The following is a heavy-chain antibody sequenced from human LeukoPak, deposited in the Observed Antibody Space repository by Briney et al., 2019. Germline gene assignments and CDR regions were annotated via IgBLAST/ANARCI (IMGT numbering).Heavy chain of an antibody. J-gene: IGHJ4*02. CDR2: IYYSGST. CDR3: ARTVTPSSLVRYFDY. Sequence: SETLSLTCTVSGGSVSSGNYYWSWIRQHPGKGLEWIGYIYYSGSTYYNPSLKSRVTISVDTSKNQFSLKLSSVTAADTAVYYCARTVTPSSLVRYFDYWGQGTLVTVSS. CDR1: GGSVSSGNYY. D-gene: IGHD4-17*01. V-gene: IGHV4-31*03.